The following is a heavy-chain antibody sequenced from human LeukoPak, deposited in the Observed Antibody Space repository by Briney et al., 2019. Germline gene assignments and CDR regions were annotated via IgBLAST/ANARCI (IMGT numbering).Heavy chain of an antibody. Sequence: GGSLRLSCAASGFTFSSYGMHWVRQAPGKGLEWVAVISYDGSNKYYADSVKGRFTISRDNSKNTLYLQMNSLRAEDTAMFYCARDVRQLWSSDYWGQGTLATVSS. J-gene: IGHJ4*02. D-gene: IGHD5-18*01. V-gene: IGHV3-30*03. CDR2: ISYDGSNK. CDR1: GFTFSSYG. CDR3: ARDVRQLWSSDY.